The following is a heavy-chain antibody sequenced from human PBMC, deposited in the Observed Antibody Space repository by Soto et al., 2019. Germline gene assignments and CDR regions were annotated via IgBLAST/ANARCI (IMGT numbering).Heavy chain of an antibody. CDR1: GGSISSGGYY. D-gene: IGHD3-22*01. CDR3: ARIYYYDSSGYFDY. J-gene: IGHJ4*02. CDR2: IYYSGST. Sequence: SETLSLTCTVSGGSISSGGYYWSWIRQHPGKGLEWIGYIYYSGSTYYNPSLKSRVTISVDTSKNQFSLKLSSVTAADTAVYYCARIYYYDSSGYFDYWGQGPLVTVSS. V-gene: IGHV4-31*02.